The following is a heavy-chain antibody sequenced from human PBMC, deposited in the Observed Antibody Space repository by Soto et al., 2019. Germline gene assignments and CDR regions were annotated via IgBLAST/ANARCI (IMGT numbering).Heavy chain of an antibody. D-gene: IGHD5-12*01. CDR2: FDPEDGET. CDR3: ATDREGPTWVTPPPTDIVATSTLVY. V-gene: IGHV1-24*01. Sequence: ASVKVSCKVSGYTLTELSMHWVRQAPGKGLEWMGGFDPEDGETIYAQKFQGRVTMTEDTSTDTAYMELSSLRSEDTAVYYCATDREGPTWVTPPPTDIVATSTLVYWGQGTLVTVSS. CDR1: GYTLTELS. J-gene: IGHJ4*02.